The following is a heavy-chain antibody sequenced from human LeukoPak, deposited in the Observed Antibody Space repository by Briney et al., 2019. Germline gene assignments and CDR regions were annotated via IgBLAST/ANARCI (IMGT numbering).Heavy chain of an antibody. J-gene: IGHJ3*01. CDR2: MIRNSANT. D-gene: IGHD3-16*01. V-gene: IGHV1-8*03. CDR1: GYTSTTFE. Sequence: GASVKVSCKASGYTSTTFEINRVRQATGPGLEWMAWMIRNSANTRYAQMFQGRVNITRNTSISTGYMELRSLTSEDTAVYYCARFYVYPVWGQGKMVTVSS. CDR3: ARFYVYPV.